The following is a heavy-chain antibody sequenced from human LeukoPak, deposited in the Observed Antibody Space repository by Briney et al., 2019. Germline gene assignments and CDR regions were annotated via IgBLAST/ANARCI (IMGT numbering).Heavy chain of an antibody. CDR2: TSGSGGST. Sequence: PGGSLRLSCAASGFTFSSYAMSWVRQAPGKGLEWVSATSGSGGSTYYADSVKGRFTISRDNSKNTLYLQMNSLRAEDTVVYYCAKGVVPALRRDSYYYYMDVWGKGATVTVSS. J-gene: IGHJ6*03. CDR3: AKGVVPALRRDSYYYYMDV. V-gene: IGHV3-23*01. D-gene: IGHD2-2*01. CDR1: GFTFSSYA.